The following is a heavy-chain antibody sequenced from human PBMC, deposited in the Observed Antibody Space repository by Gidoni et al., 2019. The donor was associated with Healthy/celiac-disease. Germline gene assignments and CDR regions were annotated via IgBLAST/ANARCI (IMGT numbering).Heavy chain of an antibody. D-gene: IGHD3-3*01. CDR1: GGSFSGYS. Sequence: QVQLQQWGAGLLKPSETLSLTCAVYGGSFSGYSWSWIRQPPGKGLEWIGEINHSGSTNYNPSLKSRVTISVDTSKNQFSLKLSSVIAADTAVYYCARRIWTYYDFWSGYGGPFDYWGQGTLVTVSS. J-gene: IGHJ4*02. CDR3: ARRIWTYYDFWSGYGGPFDY. V-gene: IGHV4-34*01. CDR2: INHSGST.